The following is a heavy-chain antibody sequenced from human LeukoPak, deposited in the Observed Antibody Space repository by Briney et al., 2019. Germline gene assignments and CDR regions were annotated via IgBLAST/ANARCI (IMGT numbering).Heavy chain of an antibody. CDR2: IYTSGST. D-gene: IGHD3-22*01. Sequence: SETLSLTCTVSGGSISSGSYYWRWIRQPAGKGLEWIGRIYTSGSTNYNPSLKSQITISVDTSKNQFSLKLSSVTAADTAVYYCARASKDYYDSSGYIGYWGQGTLVTVSS. CDR1: GGSISSGSYY. CDR3: ARASKDYYDSSGYIGY. J-gene: IGHJ4*02. V-gene: IGHV4-61*02.